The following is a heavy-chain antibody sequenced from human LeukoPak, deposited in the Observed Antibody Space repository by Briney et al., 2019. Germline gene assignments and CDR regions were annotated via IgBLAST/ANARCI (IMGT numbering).Heavy chain of an antibody. CDR3: ATPGLYCSGGSCPPYYYYGMDV. Sequence: ASVKVSCKASGYTFPSYAMNWVRQAPGQGLEWMGWINTNTGNPTYAQGFTGRFVFSLDTSVSTAYLQICSLKAEDTAVYYCATPGLYCSGGSCPPYYYYGMDVWGKGTTVTVSS. D-gene: IGHD2-15*01. J-gene: IGHJ6*04. V-gene: IGHV7-4-1*01. CDR2: INTNTGNP. CDR1: GYTFPSYA.